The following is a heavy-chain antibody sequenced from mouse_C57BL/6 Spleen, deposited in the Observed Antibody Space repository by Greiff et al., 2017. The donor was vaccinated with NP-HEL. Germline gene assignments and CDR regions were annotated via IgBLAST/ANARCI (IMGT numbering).Heavy chain of an antibody. D-gene: IGHD4-1*01. V-gene: IGHV1-52*01. CDR3: ARKGTGTSEGYFDY. CDR2: IDPSDSET. J-gene: IGHJ2*01. CDR1: GYTFTSYW. Sequence: VQLQQSGAELVRPGSSVKLSCKASGYTFTSYWMHWVKQRPIQGLEWIGNIDPSDSETHYNQKFKDKATLTVDKSSSTAYMQLSSLTSEDSAVYYCARKGTGTSEGYFDYWGQGTTLTVSS.